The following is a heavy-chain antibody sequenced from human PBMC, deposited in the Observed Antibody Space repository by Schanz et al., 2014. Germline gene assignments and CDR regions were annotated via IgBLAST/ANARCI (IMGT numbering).Heavy chain of an antibody. CDR2: ISNNGDST. Sequence: EVQLVESGGDLVQPGGSLRLSCSASGFTFSTFAMHWVRQAPGKGLEYISAISNNGDSTYYADSVKGRFTISRDNSMNTLFLQMSSLRVDDMAVYYCGRAGTGMAGWYFELWGRGTLVTVSS. J-gene: IGHJ2*01. V-gene: IGHV3-64D*06. CDR1: GFTFSTFA. CDR3: GRAGTGMAGWYFEL. D-gene: IGHD5-18*01.